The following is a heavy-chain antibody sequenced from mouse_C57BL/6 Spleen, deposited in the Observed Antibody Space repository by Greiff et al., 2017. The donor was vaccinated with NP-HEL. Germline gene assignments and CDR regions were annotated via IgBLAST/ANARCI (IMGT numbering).Heavy chain of an antibody. J-gene: IGHJ3*01. CDR3: ASYYYGSSPC. CDR2: IDPETGGT. V-gene: IGHV1-15*01. D-gene: IGHD1-1*01. CDR1: GYTFTDYE. Sequence: VQLQQSGAELVRPGASVTLSCKASGYTFTDYEMHWVKQTPVHGLEWIGAIDPETGGTAYNQKFKGKAILTADKSSSTAYMELRSLTSEDSAVYYCASYYYGSSPCWGKGTLVTVSA.